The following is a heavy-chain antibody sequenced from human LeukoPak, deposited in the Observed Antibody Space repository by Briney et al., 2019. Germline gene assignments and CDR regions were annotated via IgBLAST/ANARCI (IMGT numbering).Heavy chain of an antibody. D-gene: IGHD1-14*01. CDR1: GFTFSSST. Sequence: GGSLRLSCAASGFTFSSSTMHWVRQAPGKGLEWVAVVSYDGSNKYYADSVKGRFTISRDNSKNTLYLQMNSLRAEDTAVYYCAREPAANPDFDYWGQGTLVTVSS. CDR3: AREPAANPDFDY. CDR2: VSYDGSNK. J-gene: IGHJ4*02. V-gene: IGHV3-30*04.